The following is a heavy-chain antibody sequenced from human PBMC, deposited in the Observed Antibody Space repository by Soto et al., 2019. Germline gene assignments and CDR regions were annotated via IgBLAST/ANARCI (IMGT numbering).Heavy chain of an antibody. CDR2: FFYTGRT. J-gene: IGHJ5*02. CDR1: GHSMSNTDYF. V-gene: IGHV4-61*08. D-gene: IGHD1-26*01. Sequence: SETLSLTCTVSGHSMSNTDYFWGWIRQTPWSDLQWIGNFFYTGRTNYNPSLLSRVTISADTSKNQFSLKLSSVTAADTAVYYRARAPLTFSGSYYSPWGQGTLVTVSS. CDR3: ARAPLTFSGSYYSP.